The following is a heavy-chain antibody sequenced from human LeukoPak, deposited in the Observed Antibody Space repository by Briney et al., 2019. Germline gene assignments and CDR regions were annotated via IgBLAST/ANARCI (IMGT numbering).Heavy chain of an antibody. CDR2: FGGGGGST. D-gene: IGHD3-9*01. Sequence: GGTLRLSCAASGFTFSSYGMSWVRQAPGKGLEWVSSFGGGGGSTYYADSVKGRFTISRDNSKNTLYLQMNSLRAEDTAVYYCAKQGRDWLRDYYYYMDVWGKGTTVTISS. J-gene: IGHJ6*03. V-gene: IGHV3-23*01. CDR1: GFTFSSYG. CDR3: AKQGRDWLRDYYYYMDV.